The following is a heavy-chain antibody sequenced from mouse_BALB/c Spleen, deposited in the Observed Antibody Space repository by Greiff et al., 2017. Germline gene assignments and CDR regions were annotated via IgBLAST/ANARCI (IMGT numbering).Heavy chain of an antibody. Sequence: EVQLQQSGAELVKPGASVKLSCTASGFNIKDTYMPWVKQRPEQGLEWIGRIDPANGNTKYDPKFQGKATITADTSSNTAYLQLSSLTSEDTAVYYCAKNYGYDGDYWGQGTSVTVSS. D-gene: IGHD2-2*01. CDR1: GFNIKDTY. CDR2: IDPANGNT. CDR3: AKNYGYDGDY. V-gene: IGHV14-3*02. J-gene: IGHJ4*01.